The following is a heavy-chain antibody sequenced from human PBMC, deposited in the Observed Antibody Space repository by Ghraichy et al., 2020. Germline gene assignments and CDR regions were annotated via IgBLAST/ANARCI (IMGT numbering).Heavy chain of an antibody. Sequence: GESLNISCAASGFTFSSYAMSWVRQAPGKGLEWVSSISGRGDNTYYADSVKGRFTISRDNSKNTLFLQMNSLRAEDTAVYFCAKDLSSTSCYYCWFDPWGQGTLVPVSS. D-gene: IGHD2-2*01. CDR3: AKDLSSTSCYYCWFDP. J-gene: IGHJ5*02. CDR2: ISGRGDNT. V-gene: IGHV3-23*01. CDR1: GFTFSSYA.